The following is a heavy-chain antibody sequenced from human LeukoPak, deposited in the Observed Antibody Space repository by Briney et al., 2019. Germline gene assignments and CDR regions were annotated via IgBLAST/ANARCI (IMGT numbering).Heavy chain of an antibody. D-gene: IGHD3-22*01. CDR1: GFTFHDYA. Sequence: GGSLRLSCAASGFTFHDYAMHWVRQAPGKGLEWVSLISWDGGSTYYADSVKGRFTISRDNSKNSLYLQMNSLRAEDTALYYCAKDGDSSGYYFDYWGQGTLVTVSS. J-gene: IGHJ4*02. CDR2: ISWDGGST. V-gene: IGHV3-43D*03. CDR3: AKDGDSSGYYFDY.